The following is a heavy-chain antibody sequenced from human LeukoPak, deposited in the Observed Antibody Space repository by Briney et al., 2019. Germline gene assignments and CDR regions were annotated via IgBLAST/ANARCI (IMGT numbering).Heavy chain of an antibody. CDR2: ISSSSSTI. D-gene: IGHD6-13*01. J-gene: IGHJ4*02. CDR1: GFTFSSYS. CDR3: AKSGGTYSSSWSFYFDY. Sequence: GGSLRLSCAASGFTFSSYSMNWVRQAPGKGLEWVSYISSSSSTIYYADSVKGRFTISRDNAKNSLYLQMNSLRAEDTAVYYCAKSGGTYSSSWSFYFDYWGQGTLVTVSS. V-gene: IGHV3-48*04.